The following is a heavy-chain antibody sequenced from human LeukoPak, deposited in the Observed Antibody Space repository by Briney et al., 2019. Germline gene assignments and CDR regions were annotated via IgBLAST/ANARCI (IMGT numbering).Heavy chain of an antibody. CDR2: MNPNSGNT. V-gene: IGHV1-8*01. CDR3: ARDGEYYYDSSGSYGDY. Sequence: ASVKVSCKASGYTFTSYDINWVRQATGQGLEWMGWMNPNSGNTGYAQKFQGRVTMTRNTSISTAYMELRSLRSDDTAVYYCARDGEYYYDSSGSYGDYWGQGTLVTVSS. CDR1: GYTFTSYD. J-gene: IGHJ4*02. D-gene: IGHD3-22*01.